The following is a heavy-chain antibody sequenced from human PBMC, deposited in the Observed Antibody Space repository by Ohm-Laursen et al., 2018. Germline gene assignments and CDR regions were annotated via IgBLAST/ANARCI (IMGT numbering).Heavy chain of an antibody. J-gene: IGHJ6*02. Sequence: TLSLTCAVYGGSFSGYYWNWIRQPPGKGLEWIGEINHSRSTKYNSSFKSRVTISVDTSKNQFSLKLSSVTAADTAVYYCARYTAPYYYYGMDVWGQGTTVTVSS. CDR3: ARYTAPYYYYGMDV. CDR2: INHSRST. CDR1: GGSFSGYY. D-gene: IGHD1-1*01. V-gene: IGHV4-34*01.